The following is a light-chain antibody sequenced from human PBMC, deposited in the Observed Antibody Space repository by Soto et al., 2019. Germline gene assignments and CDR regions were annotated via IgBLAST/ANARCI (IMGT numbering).Light chain of an antibody. V-gene: IGKV1-17*03. CDR2: AAS. CDR3: LKHNTYPWT. CDR1: HDISNY. J-gene: IGKJ1*01. Sequence: DIQMTQSPSAMSASVGDRVTITCRASHDISNYLAWFQQKPGKVPKRLIYAASSLQNGVPFRFSGSGSGTEFALTISSLQPEDFGIYYCLKHNTYPWTFGQGTKVEIK.